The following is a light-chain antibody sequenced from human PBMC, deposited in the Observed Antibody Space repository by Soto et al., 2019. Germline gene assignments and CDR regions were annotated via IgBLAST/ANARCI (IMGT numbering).Light chain of an antibody. V-gene: IGKV2-30*02. CDR1: QSLVHSDGIAY. Sequence: VMTQSPLSLPVTLGQPASISCRSNQSLVHSDGIAYFSWFQQRPGRSPRRLIYKVSNRDSGVPARFSGSGSGTDFALKVSRVEAEDVGVYYCMQGTHWPITFGQGTRLENK. CDR3: MQGTHWPIT. J-gene: IGKJ5*01. CDR2: KVS.